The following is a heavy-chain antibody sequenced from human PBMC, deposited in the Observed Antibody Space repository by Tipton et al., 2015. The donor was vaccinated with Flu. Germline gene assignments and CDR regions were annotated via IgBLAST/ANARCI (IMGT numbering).Heavy chain of an antibody. CDR1: GGSVSNYY. V-gene: IGHV4-59*02. D-gene: IGHD1-1*01. Sequence: TLSLTCTVSGGSVSNYYWSWIRQPPGKGLEYIGYVYYTGRTNYNPSLKSRVTMTVDTSGNQFSLRLASMTAADTAVYYCTRNEHMGPYDYWGQGSLVTVSS. J-gene: IGHJ4*02. CDR3: TRNEHMGPYDY. CDR2: VYYTGRT.